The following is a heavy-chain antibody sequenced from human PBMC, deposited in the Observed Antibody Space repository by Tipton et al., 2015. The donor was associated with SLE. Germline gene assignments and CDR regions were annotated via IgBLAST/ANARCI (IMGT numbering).Heavy chain of an antibody. D-gene: IGHD3-3*01. Sequence: SLRLSCAASGFTFDDYGMSWVRQAPGKGLEWVANINQDGSVKYFVDSVKGRFTISRDNAKNSFYLQMHSLRAEDTALYYCARYYTASTWDYFDFWGQGTLVTVSS. V-gene: IGHV3-7*01. J-gene: IGHJ4*02. CDR3: ARYYTASTWDYFDF. CDR1: GFTFDDYG. CDR2: INQDGSVK.